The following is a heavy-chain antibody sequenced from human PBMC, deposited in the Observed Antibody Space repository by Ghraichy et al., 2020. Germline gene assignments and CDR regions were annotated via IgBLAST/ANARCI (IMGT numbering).Heavy chain of an antibody. CDR3: ARVGSLYCSSTSCYPYFDY. D-gene: IGHD2-2*01. Sequence: SETLSLTCAVYGGSFSGYYWSWIRQPPGKGLEWIGEINHSGSTNYNPSLKSRVTISVDTSKNQFSLKLSSVTAADTAVYYCARVGSLYCSSTSCYPYFDYWGQGTLVTVSS. V-gene: IGHV4-34*01. J-gene: IGHJ4*02. CDR2: INHSGST. CDR1: GGSFSGYY.